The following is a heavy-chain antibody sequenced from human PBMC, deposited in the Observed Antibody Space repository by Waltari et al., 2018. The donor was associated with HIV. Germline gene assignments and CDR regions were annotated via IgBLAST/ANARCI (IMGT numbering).Heavy chain of an antibody. Sequence: EVQLVETGGGLIQPGGSLRLSCAASEFTVSSDYMSWVRQAPGKGLEWVAVSYGGGSTYYSDSVKGRFTISRDNSKNTLYLQMNSLRAEDTAIYYCARGSEYSGYADAFDIWGQGTMVTVSS. CDR1: EFTVSSDY. CDR3: ARGSEYSGYADAFDI. J-gene: IGHJ3*02. CDR2: SYGGGST. D-gene: IGHD5-12*01. V-gene: IGHV3-53*02.